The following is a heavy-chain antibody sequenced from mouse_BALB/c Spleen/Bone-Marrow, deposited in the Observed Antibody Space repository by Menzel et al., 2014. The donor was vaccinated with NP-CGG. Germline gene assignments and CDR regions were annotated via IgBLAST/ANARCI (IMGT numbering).Heavy chain of an antibody. CDR1: GFNIKDTY. V-gene: IGHV14-3*02. D-gene: IGHD1-2*01. CDR2: IDPANGNT. CDR3: ARTAPENFDY. J-gene: IGHJ2*01. Sequence: EVQLQESGAELVKPGASVKLSCTASGFNIKDTYMHWVKQRPEQGLEWIGRIDPANGNTKYDPKFQGKATITADISSNTAYLQLSSLTSEDTAVYYCARTAPENFDYWGQGTTLTVSS.